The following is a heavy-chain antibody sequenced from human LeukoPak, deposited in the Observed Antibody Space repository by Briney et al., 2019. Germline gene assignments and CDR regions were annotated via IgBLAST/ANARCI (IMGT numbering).Heavy chain of an antibody. J-gene: IGHJ4*02. D-gene: IGHD2/OR15-2a*01. CDR2: ITSSSSTI. CDR1: GFTFTSYT. Sequence: GGSLRLSCAASGFTFTSYTMNWVRQAPGKGLEWVSYITSSSSTIYYADSVKGRFTMFRDNAENSLYLQMNSLRAEDTAVYYCARNFDSWGQGTLVIVSS. CDR3: ARNFDS. V-gene: IGHV3-48*01.